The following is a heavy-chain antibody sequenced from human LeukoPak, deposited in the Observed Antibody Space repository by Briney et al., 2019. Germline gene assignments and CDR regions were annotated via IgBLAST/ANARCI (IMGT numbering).Heavy chain of an antibody. CDR3: ARPSTSNWNYDEWYFDY. J-gene: IGHJ4*02. V-gene: IGHV1-2*02. D-gene: IGHD1-7*01. CDR1: GYTFTGYY. CDR2: INPNSGGT. Sequence: GASVKVSCKASGYTFTGYYMHWVRQAPGQGLEWMGWINPNSGGTNYAQKFQGRVTMTRDTSISTAYMELSRLRSDDTAVYYCARPSTSNWNYDEWYFDYWGQGTLVTVSS.